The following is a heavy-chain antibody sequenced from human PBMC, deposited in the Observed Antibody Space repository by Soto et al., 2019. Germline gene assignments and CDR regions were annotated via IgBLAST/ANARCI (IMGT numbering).Heavy chain of an antibody. CDR3: ARGGGVYYFDY. J-gene: IGHJ4*02. D-gene: IGHD2-8*02. CDR2: IYYSGIT. V-gene: IGHV4-59*01. CDR1: GGSFSGYY. Sequence: SETLSLTCDVYGGSFSGYYWSWIRQPPGKGLEWIGYIYYSGITDYNPSLKSRVTISVDTSKSQFSLKLSSVTAADTAVYYCARGGGVYYFDYWGQGTLVTVSS.